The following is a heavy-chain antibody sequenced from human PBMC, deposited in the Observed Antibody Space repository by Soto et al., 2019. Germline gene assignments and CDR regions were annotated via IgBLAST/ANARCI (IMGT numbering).Heavy chain of an antibody. CDR2: IYYIGTS. D-gene: IGHD3-16*02. CDR3: ARVLRDVLSDRYYWYFDL. CDR1: GASISSGGYY. J-gene: IGHJ2*01. Sequence: QVQLQESGPGLVKPSQTLSLTCTVSGASISSGGYYWGWIRQHPGKGLEWIGFIYYIGTSYYNPSLEIRITLSGDTSKHHFSLNLTSVTAADTAVYYCARVLRDVLSDRYYWYFDLWGRGTLVTVSS. V-gene: IGHV4-31*03.